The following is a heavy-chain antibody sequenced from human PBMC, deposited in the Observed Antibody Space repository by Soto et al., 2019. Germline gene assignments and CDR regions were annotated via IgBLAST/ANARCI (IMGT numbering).Heavy chain of an antibody. V-gene: IGHV4-31*03. CDR2: IYYSGST. CDR3: ARAQLDYYYGMDV. Sequence: SETLSLTCTLSGCSLRRGGYYWGRIRPHPGKGLEWIGYIYYSGSTYYNPSLKSRVTISVDTSKNQFSLKLSSVTAADTAVYYCARAQLDYYYGMDVWGQGTTVTVSS. CDR1: GCSLRRGGYY. D-gene: IGHD1-1*01. J-gene: IGHJ6*02.